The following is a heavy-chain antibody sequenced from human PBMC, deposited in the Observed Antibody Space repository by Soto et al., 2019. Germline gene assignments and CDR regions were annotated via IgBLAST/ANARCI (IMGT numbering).Heavy chain of an antibody. Sequence: PGGSLRLSCAASGFTFSSYEMNWVRQAPGKGLEWVSYISSSGSTIYYADSVKGRFTISRDNAKNSLYLQMNSLRAEDTAVYYCARAHTAMYYDSSGYPNRGGGMDVWGQGTTVTVSS. V-gene: IGHV3-48*03. CDR2: ISSSGSTI. CDR3: ARAHTAMYYDSSGYPNRGGGMDV. CDR1: GFTFSSYE. D-gene: IGHD3-22*01. J-gene: IGHJ6*02.